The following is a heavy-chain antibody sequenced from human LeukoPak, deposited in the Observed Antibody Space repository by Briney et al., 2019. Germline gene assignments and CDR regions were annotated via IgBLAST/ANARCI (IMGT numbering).Heavy chain of an antibody. D-gene: IGHD6-19*01. CDR1: GGSISSSSYY. CDR2: IYYSGST. J-gene: IGHJ3*02. CDR3: ARHSQQWLAIRGAFDI. Sequence: SETLSLTCTVSGGSISSSSYYWGWIRQPPGKGLEWIGSIYYSGSTYYNPSLKSRVTISVDTSKNQSSLKLSSVTAADTAVYYCARHSQQWLAIRGAFDIWGQGTMVTVSS. V-gene: IGHV4-39*01.